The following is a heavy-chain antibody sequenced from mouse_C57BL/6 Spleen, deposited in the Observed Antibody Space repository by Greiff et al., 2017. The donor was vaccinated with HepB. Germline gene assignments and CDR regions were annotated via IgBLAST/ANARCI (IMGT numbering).Heavy chain of an antibody. Sequence: QVQLKESGPELVKPGASVKLSCKASGYTFTSYDINWVKQRPGQGLEWIGWIYPRDGSTKYNEKFKGKATLTVDTSSSTAYMELHSLTSEDSAVYFRAKGTTVVATRFFDYWGQGTTLTVSS. V-gene: IGHV1-85*01. CDR1: GYTFTSYD. CDR2: IYPRDGST. J-gene: IGHJ2*01. D-gene: IGHD1-1*01. CDR3: AKGTTVVATRFFDY.